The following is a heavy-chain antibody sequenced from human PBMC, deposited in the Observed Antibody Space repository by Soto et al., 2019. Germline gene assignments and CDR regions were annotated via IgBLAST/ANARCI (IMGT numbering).Heavy chain of an antibody. CDR1: GCSLSTSGLG. D-gene: IGHD3-10*01. Sequence: SAPTLVNPTHTLTLTCTFAGCSLSTSGLGVGWIRQPPGKALEWLALIYWDDDKRYSPSLKSRLTITKDTSKIQVVLTMTNMDPVDTARYYCALAHTMVRGVMPPNYYYYGMDVWGQGTTVTVS. V-gene: IGHV2-5*02. CDR3: ALAHTMVRGVMPPNYYYYGMDV. CDR2: IYWDDDK. J-gene: IGHJ6*02.